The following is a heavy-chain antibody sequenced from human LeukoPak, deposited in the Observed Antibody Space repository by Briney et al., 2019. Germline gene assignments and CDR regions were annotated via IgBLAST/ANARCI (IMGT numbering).Heavy chain of an antibody. J-gene: IGHJ3*02. CDR3: ARAPVMINFGGVAEAFDI. CDR2: IYPTDSDV. D-gene: IGHD3-16*01. Sequence: GESLRISCKGSGYTFTRYWIGWVRQMPGKGLEWIGHIYPTDSDVKYTPSFQGQVTISADKSLNTAYLQWCSLKASDTAMYFCARAPVMINFGGVAEAFDIWGQGTMISVSS. CDR1: GYTFTRYW. V-gene: IGHV5-51*01.